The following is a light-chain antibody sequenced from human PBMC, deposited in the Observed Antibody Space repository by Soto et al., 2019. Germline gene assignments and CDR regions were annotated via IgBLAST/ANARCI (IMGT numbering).Light chain of an antibody. V-gene: IGKV1-6*01. CDR3: MQDLQIPPT. CDR1: QGIRTA. Sequence: ANRLTQSPASLYASVGDRVTITCRASQGIRTALGWYQQKPGKVPKLLIYAASILQSGVPSRFSGSGSGTDFTLKISRVEAEDVGVYYCMQDLQIPPTFGQGTRVEIK. CDR2: AAS. J-gene: IGKJ5*01.